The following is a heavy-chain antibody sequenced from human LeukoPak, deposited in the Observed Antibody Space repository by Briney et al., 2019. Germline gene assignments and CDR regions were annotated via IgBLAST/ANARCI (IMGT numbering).Heavy chain of an antibody. CDR2: IKSKTDGGAT. CDR1: GFTFSNAW. V-gene: IGHV3-15*01. D-gene: IGHD3-3*01. J-gene: IGHJ4*02. Sequence: GGSLRLSCAASGFTFSNAWMNWVRQAPGKGLEWVGRIKSKTDGGATDYTAPVKGRFIISRDDSKNTLYLQMNSLKTEDTAVYYCTSTNNDFWSGYGPDFWGQGTLVTVSS. CDR3: TSTNNDFWSGYGPDF.